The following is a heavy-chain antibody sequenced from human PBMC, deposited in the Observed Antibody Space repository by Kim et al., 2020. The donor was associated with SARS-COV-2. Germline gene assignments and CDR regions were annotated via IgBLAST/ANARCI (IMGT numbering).Heavy chain of an antibody. J-gene: IGHJ6*02. CDR2: IIPIFGTA. CDR1: GGTFSSYA. Sequence: SVKVSCKASGGTFSSYAISWVRQAPGQGLEWMGGIIPIFGTANYAQKFQGRVTITADESTSTAYMELSSLRSEDTAVYYCARDWKLVYDILTGYSLYYYYGIDVWGQGTTVTVSS. CDR3: ARDWKLVYDILTGYSLYYYYGIDV. D-gene: IGHD3-9*01. V-gene: IGHV1-69*13.